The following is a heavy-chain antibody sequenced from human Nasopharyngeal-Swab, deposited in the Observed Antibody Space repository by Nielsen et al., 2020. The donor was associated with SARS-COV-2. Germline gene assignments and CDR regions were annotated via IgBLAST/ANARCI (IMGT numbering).Heavy chain of an antibody. CDR2: ITYDGSNK. D-gene: IGHD3-22*01. CDR1: GFTFSRYT. J-gene: IGHJ4*02. CDR3: ASTPLDSSGYYYAFHY. V-gene: IGHV3-30-3*01. Sequence: GESLKISCAASGFTFSRYTMHWVRQAPGKGLAWVAVITYDGSNKYYADSVKGRFTISRDISKNTLYLQMNSLRAEDTAVFYCASTPLDSSGYYYAFHYWGRGTLVTVSS.